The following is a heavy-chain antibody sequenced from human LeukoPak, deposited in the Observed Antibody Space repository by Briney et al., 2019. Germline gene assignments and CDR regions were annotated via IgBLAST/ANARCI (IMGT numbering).Heavy chain of an antibody. CDR1: GFTFSSYS. V-gene: IGHV3-21*01. Sequence: GGSLRLSCAASGFTFSSYSMNWVRQAPGKGLEWVSSISSSSSYIYYADSVKGRFTISRDNAKNSLYLQMNSLRAEDTAVYYCARGGVDIVVVPAATPFDYWGQGTLVTVSS. D-gene: IGHD2-2*03. CDR2: ISSSSSYI. CDR3: ARGGVDIVVVPAATPFDY. J-gene: IGHJ4*02.